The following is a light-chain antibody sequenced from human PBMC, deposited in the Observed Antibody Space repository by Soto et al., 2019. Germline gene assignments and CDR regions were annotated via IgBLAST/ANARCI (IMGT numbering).Light chain of an antibody. CDR2: EVN. CDR1: SNDVGGYVY. Sequence: QSALTQPPSVSGSPGQSVTISCTGTSNDVGGYVYVSWYQQYPGKAPKLMIYEVNKRASGVPDRFSGSKSWNTASLTVSGLQAEDEADYYCSSYAGTNSDVVFGGGTKLTVL. V-gene: IGLV2-8*01. CDR3: SSYAGTNSDVV. J-gene: IGLJ2*01.